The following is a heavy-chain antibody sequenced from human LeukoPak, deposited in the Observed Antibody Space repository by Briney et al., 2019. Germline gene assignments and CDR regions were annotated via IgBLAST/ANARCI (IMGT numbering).Heavy chain of an antibody. Sequence: SETLSLTRTVSGGSISSYYWSWIRQPPGKGLEWIAYIYYSGSTNYNPSLKSRVTILLDTSKNQLSLKLSSVTAADTAVYYCARAGSGWSFDFWGQGTLVTVSS. D-gene: IGHD6-19*01. V-gene: IGHV4-59*01. CDR3: ARAGSGWSFDF. CDR2: IYYSGST. CDR1: GGSISSYY. J-gene: IGHJ4*02.